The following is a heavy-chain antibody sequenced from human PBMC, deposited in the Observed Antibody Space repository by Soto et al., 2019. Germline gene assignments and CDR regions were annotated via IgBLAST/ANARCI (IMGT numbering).Heavy chain of an antibody. CDR1: VGYINSDGYY. CDR3: AGGGPWVVEALGA. Sequence: QVQWQESGPTLVKPSQTLSLTCTVSVGYINSDGYYWNWILQSPGKGLHYIGYIYDSGNTYYNPCLGGRVVSSMDESTKQFSLRLSSVTAADTAIYYCAGGGPWVVEALGAWGQGSPVDVTS. D-gene: IGHD1-26*01. CDR2: IYDSGNT. J-gene: IGHJ5*02. V-gene: IGHV4-31*03.